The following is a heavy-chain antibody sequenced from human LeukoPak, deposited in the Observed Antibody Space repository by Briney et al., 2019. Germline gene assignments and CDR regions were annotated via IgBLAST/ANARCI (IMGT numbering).Heavy chain of an antibody. J-gene: IGHJ4*02. CDR1: GCTFSSYW. CDR2: INTDGSST. Sequence: PGGSLRLSCAASGCTFSSYWMHWVRQAPGKGLVWVSRINTDGSSTSYADSVKGRFTISRDNAKNTLYLQMNSLRAEDTAVYYCARDFQQQLETGIFDYWGQGTLVTVSS. CDR3: ARDFQQQLETGIFDY. D-gene: IGHD6-13*01. V-gene: IGHV3-74*01.